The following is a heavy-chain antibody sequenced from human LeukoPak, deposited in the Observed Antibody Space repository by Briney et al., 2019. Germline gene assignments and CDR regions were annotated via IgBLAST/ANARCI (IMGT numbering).Heavy chain of an antibody. Sequence: GASVKVSCKASGYIFTSNYIHWVRQAPGQGLEWMGIINPSGGGTTYAQKLQGRVTMTRDLSTSTVYMELSSLRSEDTAVYYCARDLMYSNYVNWFDPWGQGTLVTVSS. J-gene: IGHJ5*02. CDR3: ARDLMYSNYVNWFDP. CDR2: INPSGGGT. CDR1: GYIFTSNY. V-gene: IGHV1-46*01. D-gene: IGHD4-11*01.